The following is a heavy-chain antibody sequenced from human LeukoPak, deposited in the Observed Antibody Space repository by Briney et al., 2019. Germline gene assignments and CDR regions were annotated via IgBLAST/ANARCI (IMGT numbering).Heavy chain of an antibody. D-gene: IGHD2-15*01. CDR3: ARFKRYCSGGSCYYYYYYYMDV. CDR1: GGSFSGYY. CDR2: INHSGST. Sequence: SETLSLTCAVYGGSFSGYYWSWIRQPPGKGLEWIGEINHSGSTNCNPSLKSRVTISVDTSKNQFSLKLSSVTAADTTVYYCARFKRYCSGGSCYYYYYYYMDVWGKGTTATVSS. J-gene: IGHJ6*03. V-gene: IGHV4-34*01.